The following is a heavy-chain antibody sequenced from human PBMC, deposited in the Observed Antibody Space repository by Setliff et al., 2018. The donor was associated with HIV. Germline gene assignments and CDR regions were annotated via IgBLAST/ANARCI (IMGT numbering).Heavy chain of an antibody. D-gene: IGHD3-3*01. CDR3: ARPSFGIGGGANFDS. Sequence: SETLSLTCSVTGTSTSDNIYYWGWIRHSPGKGLEWIASAHYSRAIFYNPSLKSRVTMSVDTSGSRFSLKLTSVTAADTAVYYCARPSFGIGGGANFDSWGRGTLVTVSS. CDR1: GTSTSDNIYY. V-gene: IGHV4-39*02. J-gene: IGHJ4*02. CDR2: AHYSRAI.